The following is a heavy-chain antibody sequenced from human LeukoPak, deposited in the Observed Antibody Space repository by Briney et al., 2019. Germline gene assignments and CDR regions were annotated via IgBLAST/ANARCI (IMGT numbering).Heavy chain of an antibody. CDR1: RGTCSSYA. V-gene: IGHV1-69*13. Sequence: ASVKLSCKASRGTCSSYAISWVRQAPGQGLEWMGGMIPIFGTANYSHKFQGRVTITADESTSTAYMELSSLRSDDTAVYYCARDQVPSEYMDVWGKGATVTVSS. CDR3: ARDQVPSEYMDV. D-gene: IGHD1-14*01. J-gene: IGHJ6*03. CDR2: MIPIFGTA.